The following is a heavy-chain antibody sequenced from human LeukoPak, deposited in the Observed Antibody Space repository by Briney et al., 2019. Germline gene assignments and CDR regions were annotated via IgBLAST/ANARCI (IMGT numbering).Heavy chain of an antibody. CDR2: IRNDGSKD. V-gene: IGHV3-30*02. J-gene: IGHJ5*02. CDR3: VKGGSSSHNWFDP. Sequence: GVSLRLSCAASGFTFRDCGMHWVRQAPGKGLEWVAFIRNDGSKDYYPDSVKGRFTISRDNSRTTLYLQMHSLRIEDTAVYYCVKGGSSSHNWFDPWGQGILVTVSS. D-gene: IGHD6-13*01. CDR1: GFTFRDCG.